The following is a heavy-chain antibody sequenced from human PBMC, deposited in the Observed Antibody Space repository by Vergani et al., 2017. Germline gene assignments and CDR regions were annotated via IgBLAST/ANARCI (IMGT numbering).Heavy chain of an antibody. D-gene: IGHD2/OR15-2a*01. CDR3: VKEKIDLGSYFFDS. CDR1: GFTFTAHG. CDR2: ISGPGLST. V-gene: IGHV3-23*04. J-gene: IGHJ4*01. Sequence: VQLVESGGGVVQPGRSLRLSCAASGFTFTAHGLNWVRQAPGRGLAWVSSISGPGLSTYYADSVKGRFSISRDNSKNTVFLQMHSLRAEDTAIYYCVKEKIDLGSYFFDSWGHGILVTVSS.